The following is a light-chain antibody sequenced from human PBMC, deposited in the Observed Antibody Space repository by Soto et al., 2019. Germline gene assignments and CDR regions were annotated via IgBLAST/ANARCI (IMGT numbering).Light chain of an antibody. J-gene: IGKJ5*01. CDR2: GVS. V-gene: IGKV3-20*01. Sequence: EIVLTQSPGTLSLSPGERATLSCRASQSVSSSYLAWYQQKPCQAPRLLIYGVSSRATGIPDRFSGSGSGTEFTLTISRLEPEDFAVYYCQQYGSSPPITFGQGTRLEIK. CDR3: QQYGSSPPIT. CDR1: QSVSSSY.